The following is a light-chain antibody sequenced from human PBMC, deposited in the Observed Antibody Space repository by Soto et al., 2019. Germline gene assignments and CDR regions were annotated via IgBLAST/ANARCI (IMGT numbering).Light chain of an antibody. CDR1: QSVRSTY. Sequence: EIVLTQSPVTLSLSPWDRATLSCRASQSVRSTYLAWYQKKPGQAPRLLIYDASSTATGIPDRFSGSGSGTDFTLTISRLEPEDFAVYYCQQYGSSPTWTFGQGTKVDIK. CDR3: QQYGSSPTWT. J-gene: IGKJ1*01. CDR2: DAS. V-gene: IGKV3-20*01.